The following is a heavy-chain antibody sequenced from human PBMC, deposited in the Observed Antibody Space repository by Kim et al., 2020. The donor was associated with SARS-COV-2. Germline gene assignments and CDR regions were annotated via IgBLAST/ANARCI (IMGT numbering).Heavy chain of an antibody. J-gene: IGHJ4*02. CDR3: ARGKGVVGAAFDY. D-gene: IGHD1-26*01. Sequence: YAASAKGRSTISRDNAKNTLYLQMDSLRAEDTAVYYCARGKGVVGAAFDYWGQGTLVTVSS. V-gene: IGHV3-74*01.